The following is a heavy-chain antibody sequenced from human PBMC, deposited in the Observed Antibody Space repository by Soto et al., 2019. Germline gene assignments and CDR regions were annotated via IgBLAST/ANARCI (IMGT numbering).Heavy chain of an antibody. Sequence: ASVKVSCKASGYTFTSYDINWVRQATGQGLEWMGWMNPNSGNTGYAQKFQGRVTMTRNTSISTAYMELSSLRSEDTAVYYCARGARTNYWNYYYYMDVWGKGTTVTVSS. CDR3: ARGARTNYWNYYYYMDV. V-gene: IGHV1-8*01. CDR2: MNPNSGNT. CDR1: GYTFTSYD. J-gene: IGHJ6*03. D-gene: IGHD1-1*01.